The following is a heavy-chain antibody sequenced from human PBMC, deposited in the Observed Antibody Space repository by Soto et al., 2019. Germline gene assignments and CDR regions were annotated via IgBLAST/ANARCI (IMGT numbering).Heavy chain of an antibody. CDR1: GFTFSSFH. J-gene: IGHJ3*02. V-gene: IGHV3-48*01. CDR2: ITSSSDTI. CDR3: ASDLGEGHKLDI. D-gene: IGHD3-10*01. Sequence: WGSMRLSCAASGFTFSSFHMNWVRQAPGRGLEWVAYITSSSDTIYYSDSVKGRFTISRDNGKNSLFLQMNSLRAEDTAVYYCASDLGEGHKLDIWGQGTMVTVSS.